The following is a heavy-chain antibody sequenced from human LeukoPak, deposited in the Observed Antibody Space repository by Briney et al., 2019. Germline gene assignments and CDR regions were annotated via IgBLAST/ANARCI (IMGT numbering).Heavy chain of an antibody. J-gene: IGHJ5*02. CDR2: IHYSGST. Sequence: SQTLSLTCTVSGGSISSGGYYWSWIRQHPGKGLEWIGYIHYSGSTYYNPSLKSRVTISVDTSKNQFSLKLRYLTAADTAVYYCARTYMTSARFDPWGQGTLVTVSS. V-gene: IGHV4-31*03. CDR1: GGSISSGGYY. CDR3: ARTYMTSARFDP. D-gene: IGHD2-21*02.